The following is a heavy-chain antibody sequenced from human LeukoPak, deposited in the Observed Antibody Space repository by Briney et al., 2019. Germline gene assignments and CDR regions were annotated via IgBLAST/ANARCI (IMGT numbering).Heavy chain of an antibody. Sequence: SATLSLTCTVSGGSISSYYWSWIRQPAGRGQEWIGRIYTSGNTNYNPSLKSRVTISVDTSKNQFSLKLSSVTTADTAVYYCARDESDYYDSSGYFDYWGQGTLVTVSS. CDR2: IYTSGNT. CDR1: GGSISSYY. D-gene: IGHD3-22*01. V-gene: IGHV4-4*07. CDR3: ARDESDYYDSSGYFDY. J-gene: IGHJ4*02.